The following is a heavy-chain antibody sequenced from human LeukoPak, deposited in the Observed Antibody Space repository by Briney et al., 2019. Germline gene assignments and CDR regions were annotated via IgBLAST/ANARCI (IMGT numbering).Heavy chain of an antibody. J-gene: IGHJ4*02. CDR1: GFTFSSYS. V-gene: IGHV3-21*04. D-gene: IGHD4-17*01. CDR2: ISSSSSYI. CDR3: AKAAQETTVTTELDY. Sequence: GGSLRLSCAASGFTFSSYSMNWVRQAPGKGLEWVSSISSSSSYIYYADSVKGRFTISRDNAKNSLYLQMNSLRAEDTALYYCAKAAQETTVTTELDYWGQGTLVTVSS.